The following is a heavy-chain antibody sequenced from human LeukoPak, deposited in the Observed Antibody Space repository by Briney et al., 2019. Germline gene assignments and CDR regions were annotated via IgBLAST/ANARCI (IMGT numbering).Heavy chain of an antibody. CDR1: GGSFSGHF. Sequence: SETLSLTCGVYGGSFSGHFYSWIRQPPGKGLEWIGEITHRGSTNYNPSLKSRVAMSVDTSKNPFSLNLTSVTAADTAVYYCARALAAAVINWGQGTLVTVSS. CDR3: ARALAAAVIN. J-gene: IGHJ1*01. D-gene: IGHD6-13*01. V-gene: IGHV4-34*01. CDR2: ITHRGST.